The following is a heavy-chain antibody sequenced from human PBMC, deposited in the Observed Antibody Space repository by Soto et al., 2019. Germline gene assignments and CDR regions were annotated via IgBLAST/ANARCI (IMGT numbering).Heavy chain of an antibody. J-gene: IGHJ4*02. CDR3: ARDRDSSGYLYYFDY. CDR2: INAGNGNT. D-gene: IGHD3-22*01. V-gene: IGHV1-3*01. CDR1: GYTFTSYA. Sequence: QVQLVQSGAEVKKPGASVKVSCKASGYTFTSYAMHWVRQAPGQRLEWMGWINAGNGNTKYSQKFQGRVTITRDTYASTAYMELSSLRSEDTAVYYCARDRDSSGYLYYFDYWGQGTLVTVSS.